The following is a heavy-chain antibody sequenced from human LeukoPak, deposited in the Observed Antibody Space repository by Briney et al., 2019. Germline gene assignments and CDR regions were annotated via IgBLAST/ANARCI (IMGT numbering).Heavy chain of an antibody. CDR2: IYYSGST. J-gene: IGHJ4*02. CDR1: GGSISSYY. CDR3: ARGINWNTYYFDY. Sequence: SSETLSLTCTVSGGSISSYYWSWIRQPPGKGLEWIGYIYYSGSTNYNPSLKSRVTISVDTSKNQFSLKLSSVTAADTAVYYCARGINWNTYYFDYWGQGTLVTVSS. D-gene: IGHD1/OR15-1a*01. V-gene: IGHV4-59*01.